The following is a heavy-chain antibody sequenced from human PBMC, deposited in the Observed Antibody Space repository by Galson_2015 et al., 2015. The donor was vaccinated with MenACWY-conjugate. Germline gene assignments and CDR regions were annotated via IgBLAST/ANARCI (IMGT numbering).Heavy chain of an antibody. CDR3: GRIYLGALTPRHGMDV. Sequence: SLRLSCAGSGFTFSSYGMHWVRQAPGKGLEWVAIIWHDASNEDYADSVEGRFTISRDNSKNTLYLQMNSLRAEDTAVYYCGRIYLGALTPRHGMDVWGQGTTVTVSS. D-gene: IGHD1-26*01. CDR2: IWHDASNE. J-gene: IGHJ6*02. CDR1: GFTFSSYG. V-gene: IGHV3-33*01.